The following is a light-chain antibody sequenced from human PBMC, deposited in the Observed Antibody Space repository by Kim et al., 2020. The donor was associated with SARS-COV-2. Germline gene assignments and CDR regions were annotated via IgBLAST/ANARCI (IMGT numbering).Light chain of an antibody. Sequence: VTMSRIVRSGCMGWYHVKWCRPSPESSPTTVIYTDDRRESGVPVRFSGSSDSSCNAASLTITGLKTEDEADYRCQSYDPRNDIFGGGTQLTVL. V-gene: IGLV6-57*01. CDR3: QSYDPRNDI. CDR1: SGCMGWYH. J-gene: IGLJ2*01. CDR2: TDD.